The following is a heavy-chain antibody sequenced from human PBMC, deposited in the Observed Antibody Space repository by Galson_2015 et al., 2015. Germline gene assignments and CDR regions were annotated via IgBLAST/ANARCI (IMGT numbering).Heavy chain of an antibody. CDR2: IYYSGST. CDR3: ARANRHLEHIVVASWFDP. J-gene: IGHJ5*02. Sequence: SETLSLTCPVSGGSISSSSYYWGWIRQPPGKGLEWIGSIYYSGSTYYNPSLKSRVTISVDTSKNQFSLKLSSVTAADTAVCYCARANRHLEHIVVASWFDPWGQGTLVTVSS. V-gene: IGHV4-39*01. CDR1: GGSISSSSYY. D-gene: IGHD2-21*01.